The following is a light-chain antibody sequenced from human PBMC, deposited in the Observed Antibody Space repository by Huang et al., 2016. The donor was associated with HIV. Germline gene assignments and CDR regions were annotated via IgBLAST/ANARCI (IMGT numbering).Light chain of an antibody. J-gene: IGKJ3*01. V-gene: IGKV3-11*01. Sequence: EIVLTQSPATLSLSPGERATLSCRASQSVGGYLAWYQQKPGQAPRLIIYDASNRATGIPARFSGSWSGTDFTLTISSLEPEDFAVYYCQQRTNWPPGFTFGPGTKVDIK. CDR2: DAS. CDR3: QQRTNWPPGFT. CDR1: QSVGGY.